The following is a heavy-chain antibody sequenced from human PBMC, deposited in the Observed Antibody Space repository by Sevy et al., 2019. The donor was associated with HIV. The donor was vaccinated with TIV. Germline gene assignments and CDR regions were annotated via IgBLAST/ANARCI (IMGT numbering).Heavy chain of an antibody. J-gene: IGHJ5*01. CDR2: ISSAGSYI. CDR3: ARNLDYYDTSAFYS. V-gene: IGHV3-21*01. Sequence: GGSLRLSCAASGFTFSYYDMNWVRQAPGKELEWVSSISSAGSYIKYGDSVKGRFTISRDNAKNSLYLQMISLRAEDTAVYFCARNLDYYDTSAFYSWGQGTPVTVSS. D-gene: IGHD3-22*01. CDR1: GFTFSYYD.